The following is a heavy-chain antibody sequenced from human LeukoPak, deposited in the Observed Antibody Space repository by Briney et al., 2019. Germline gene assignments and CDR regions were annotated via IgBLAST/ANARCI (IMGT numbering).Heavy chain of an antibody. CDR2: ISGSDGST. CDR3: AKDSAKKYDDY. D-gene: IGHD2/OR15-2a*01. Sequence: GGSLRLSCAASGFTFSSSAMSWVRLAPGKGLEWASGISGSDGSTYYADSVKGRFTISRDNSKNTLFLQMNSLRAEDTAVYYCAKDSAKKYDDYWGQGTLVTVSS. J-gene: IGHJ4*02. V-gene: IGHV3-23*01. CDR1: GFTFSSSA.